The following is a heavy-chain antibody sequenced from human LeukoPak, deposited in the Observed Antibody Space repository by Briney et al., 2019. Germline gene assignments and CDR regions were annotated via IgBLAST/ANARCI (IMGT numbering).Heavy chain of an antibody. CDR3: AKSGVLRFLEWLLSPDYFDY. CDR2: IRYDGSNK. CDR1: GFTLSSYS. J-gene: IGHJ4*02. Sequence: PGGSLRLSCAASGFTLSSYSMNWVRQAPGKGLEWVAFIRYDGSNKYYADSVKGRLTISRDNSKNTLYLQMNSLRAEDTAVYYCAKSGVLRFLEWLLSPDYFDYWGQGTLVTVSS. V-gene: IGHV3-30*02. D-gene: IGHD3-3*01.